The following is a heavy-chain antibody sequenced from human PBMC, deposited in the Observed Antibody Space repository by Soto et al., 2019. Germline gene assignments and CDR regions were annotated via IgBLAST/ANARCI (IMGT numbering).Heavy chain of an antibody. CDR2: ISSSSSYI. CDR3: ARGGSYNHYYYYGMDV. V-gene: IGHV3-21*01. J-gene: IGHJ6*02. CDR1: GFTFSSCS. D-gene: IGHD1-26*01. Sequence: GGSLRLSCAASGFTFSSCSMNWVRQAPGKGLEWVSSISSSSSYIYYADSVKGRFTISRDNAKNSLYLQMNSLRAEDTAVYYCARGGSYNHYYYYGMDVWGQGTTVTVSS.